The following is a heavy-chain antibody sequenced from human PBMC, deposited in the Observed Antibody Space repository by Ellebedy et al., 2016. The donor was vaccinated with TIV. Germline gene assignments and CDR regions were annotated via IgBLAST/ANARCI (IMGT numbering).Heavy chain of an antibody. V-gene: IGHV1-18*01. CDR2: ISAYNGNT. CDR1: GYTFTSYN. Sequence: ASVKVSCXASGYTFTSYNISWVRQAPGQGLEWMGWISAYNGNTNYAQKLQGRVTMTTDTSTSTAYMELRSLRSDDTAVYYCARASGSYYERLDREAPWGQGTLVTVSS. CDR3: ARASGSYYERLDREAP. J-gene: IGHJ5*02. D-gene: IGHD1-26*01.